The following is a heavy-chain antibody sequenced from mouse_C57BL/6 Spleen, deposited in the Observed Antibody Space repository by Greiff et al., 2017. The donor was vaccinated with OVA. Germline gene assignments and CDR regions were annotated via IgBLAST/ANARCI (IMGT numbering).Heavy chain of an antibody. CDR2: IDPSDSET. D-gene: IGHD2-4*01. V-gene: IGHV1-52*01. CDR1: GYTFTSYW. J-gene: IGHJ2*01. CDR3: ARRDDYDGGWYFDY. Sequence: QVQLKQPGAELVRPGSSVKLSCKASGYTFTSYWMHWVKQRPIQGLEWIGNIDPSDSETHYNQKFKDKATLTVDKSSSTAYMQLSSLTSEDSAVYYCARRDDYDGGWYFDYWGQGTTLTVSS.